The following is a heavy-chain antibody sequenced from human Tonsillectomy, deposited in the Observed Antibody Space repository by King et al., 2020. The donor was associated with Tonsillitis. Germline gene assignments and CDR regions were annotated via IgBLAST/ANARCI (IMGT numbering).Heavy chain of an antibody. J-gene: IGHJ4*02. V-gene: IGHV3-33*01. Sequence: QLVQSGGGVVQPGRSLRLSCAASGFTFSTYGMHWVRQAPGKGLEWVAVIWYDGSNKYYADSVKGRFPISRDNSKNTLYLQMNSLSAEDTAVYYCARAPWLGPFDYWGQGTLVTVSS. D-gene: IGHD3-22*01. CDR3: ARAPWLGPFDY. CDR1: GFTFSTYG. CDR2: IWYDGSNK.